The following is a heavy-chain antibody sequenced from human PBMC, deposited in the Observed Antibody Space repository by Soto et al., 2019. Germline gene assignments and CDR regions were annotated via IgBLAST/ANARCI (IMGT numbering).Heavy chain of an antibody. J-gene: IGHJ6*02. CDR3: AKRSGYYYYCEMDV. CDR2: ISGTGGIT. CDR1: GFTFGSYA. V-gene: IGHV3-23*01. D-gene: IGHD2-2*03. Sequence: GGSLRLSCAASGFTFGSYAMTWVRQAPGKELEWVSVISGTGGITYYADSVKGRFTISRDNSKNTLYLQMNSLKVEDTAVYYCAKRSGYYYYCEMDVWGQGTTVTVSS.